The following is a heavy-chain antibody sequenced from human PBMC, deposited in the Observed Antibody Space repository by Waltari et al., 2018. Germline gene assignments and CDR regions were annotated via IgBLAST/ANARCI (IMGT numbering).Heavy chain of an antibody. V-gene: IGHV5-51*01. CDR3: ARGGSSSNSGAFDI. Sequence: EVQLVQSGAEVKKPGDSLRISCKGSGYRFSDYWVAWVRQMPGKGLEWMGSIYPNDSDSIDSPSLQGQVTISADKSIASAYLQWSSLKASDTAIYYCARGGSSSNSGAFDIWGQGTMVTVSS. D-gene: IGHD6-6*01. CDR2: IYPNDSDS. J-gene: IGHJ3*02. CDR1: GYRFSDYW.